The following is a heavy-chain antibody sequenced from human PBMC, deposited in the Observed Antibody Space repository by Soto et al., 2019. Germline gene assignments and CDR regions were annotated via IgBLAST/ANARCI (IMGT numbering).Heavy chain of an antibody. Sequence: QVQLQQWGAGLLKPSETLSLTCAVYGGSFSGSYWNWIRQPPGKGLEWMGEINNNTNTIYNPPLTRRVTISVDTPKNHFSLTLTSVTAADTAVYFCARGERFFRGSFDSWGQGTLVTVSS. CDR3: ARGERFFRGSFDS. CDR2: INNNTNT. CDR1: GGSFSGSY. V-gene: IGHV4-34*01. J-gene: IGHJ5*01. D-gene: IGHD3-3*01.